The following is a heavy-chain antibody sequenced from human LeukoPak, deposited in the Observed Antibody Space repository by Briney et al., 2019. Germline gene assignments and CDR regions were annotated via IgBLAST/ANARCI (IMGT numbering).Heavy chain of an antibody. CDR2: ISGGGEDT. V-gene: IGHV3-23*01. D-gene: IGHD1-1*01. CDR1: GFTFSSYA. CDR3: AKPRAMTTGVGRYFDL. Sequence: PGGSLRLSCAASGFTFSSYAMSWIRQAPGKGLDWVSAISGGGEDTYYPDSVKGRFTISRDNSKNTLYLQMSSLRAEDTAIYYCAKPRAMTTGVGRYFDLWGRGTLVTASS. J-gene: IGHJ2*01.